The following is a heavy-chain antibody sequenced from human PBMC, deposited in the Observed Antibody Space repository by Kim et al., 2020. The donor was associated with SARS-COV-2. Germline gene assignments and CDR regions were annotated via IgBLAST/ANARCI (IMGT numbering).Heavy chain of an antibody. Sequence: SETLSLTCTVSGGSINNYYWSWIRQPPGKTLEWIGYIYHSGSTNYNPSLRSRVTMSVDTPKNQFSLKLNSVTAADTAVYYCARRAGGYSGSDYFDNW. CDR1: GGSINNYY. CDR3: ARRAGGYSGSDYFDN. V-gene: IGHV4-59*01. CDR2: IYHSGST. D-gene: IGHD3-10*01. J-gene: IGHJ4*01.